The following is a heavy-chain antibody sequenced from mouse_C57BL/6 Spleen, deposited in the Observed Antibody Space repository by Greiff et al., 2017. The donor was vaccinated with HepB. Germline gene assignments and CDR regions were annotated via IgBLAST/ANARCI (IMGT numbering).Heavy chain of an antibody. V-gene: IGHV1-82*01. D-gene: IGHD3-2*02. Sequence: QVQLKESGPELVKPGASVKISCKASGYAFSSSWMNWVKQRPGKGLEWIGRIYPGDGDTNYNGKFKGKATLTADKSSSTAYMQLSSLTSEDSAVYFCARGQLRLREGDYWGQGTTLTVSS. CDR2: IYPGDGDT. CDR3: ARGQLRLREGDY. CDR1: GYAFSSSW. J-gene: IGHJ2*01.